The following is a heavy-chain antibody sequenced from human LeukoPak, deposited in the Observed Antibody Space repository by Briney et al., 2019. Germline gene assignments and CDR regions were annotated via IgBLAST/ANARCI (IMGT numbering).Heavy chain of an antibody. Sequence: ASVKVSCKASGYTFTGHYMHWVRQAPGQGLEWMGRINPNSGGTNYAQKFQGRVTMTRDTSISTAYVELSRLRSDDTAVYYCARDRGYGIYYYYYMDVWGKGTTVTVSS. D-gene: IGHD5-18*01. CDR2: INPNSGGT. CDR3: ARDRGYGIYYYYYMDV. J-gene: IGHJ6*03. V-gene: IGHV1-2*06. CDR1: GYTFTGHY.